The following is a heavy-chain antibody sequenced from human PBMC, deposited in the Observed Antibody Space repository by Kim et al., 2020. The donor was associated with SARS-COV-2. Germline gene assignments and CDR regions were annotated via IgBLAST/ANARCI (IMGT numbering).Heavy chain of an antibody. CDR3: AKDGLVPAARWGYYYGMDV. CDR2: ISYDGSNK. D-gene: IGHD2-2*01. J-gene: IGHJ6*02. Sequence: GGSLRLSCAASGFTFSSYGMHWVRQAPGKGLEWVAVISYDGSNKYYADSVKGRFTISRDNSKNTLYLQMNSLRAEDTAVYYCAKDGLVPAARWGYYYGMDVWGQGTTVTVSS. CDR1: GFTFSSYG. V-gene: IGHV3-30*18.